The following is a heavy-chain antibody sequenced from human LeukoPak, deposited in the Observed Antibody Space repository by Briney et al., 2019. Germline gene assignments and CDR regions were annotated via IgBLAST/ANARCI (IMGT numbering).Heavy chain of an antibody. CDR3: ARGPGVSFGFPYYYYDMDV. D-gene: IGHD3-16*01. CDR1: GGSFSGYY. J-gene: IGHJ6*02. V-gene: IGHV4-34*01. Sequence: SETLSLTCAVYGGSFSGYYWSWIRQPPGKGLEWIGEINHSGSTNYNPSLKSRVTISIDTSKNQFSLKLSSVTAADTAVYYCARGPGVSFGFPYYYYDMDVWGQGTTVTVSS. CDR2: INHSGST.